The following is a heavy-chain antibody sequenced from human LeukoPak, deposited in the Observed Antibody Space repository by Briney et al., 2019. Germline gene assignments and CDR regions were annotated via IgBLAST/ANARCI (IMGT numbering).Heavy chain of an antibody. D-gene: IGHD3-22*01. J-gene: IGHJ4*02. V-gene: IGHV1-2*06. CDR1: GYTFTGYY. CDR2: INPNSGGT. Sequence: ASVKVSCKASGYTFTGYYMHWVRQAPGQGLEWMGRINPNSGGTNYAQKFQGRVTMTRDTCISTAYMELSRLRSDDTAVYYCARGKPIAYYYDSSGQRGDYWGQGTLVTVSS. CDR3: ARGKPIAYYYDSSGQRGDY.